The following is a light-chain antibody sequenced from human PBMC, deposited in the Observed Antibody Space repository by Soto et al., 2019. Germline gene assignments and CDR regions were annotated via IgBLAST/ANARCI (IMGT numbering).Light chain of an antibody. V-gene: IGKV1-27*01. CDR3: QKYNSALWT. CDR2: AAS. J-gene: IGKJ1*01. CDR1: QDISNS. Sequence: DIQMTQSPSSLSASVGDRVTITCRASQDISNSLTWYQQKPGKVPKLLIYAASTLHLGVPSRFSGSGSGTEFTLTISSLQPEDVATYYCQKYNSALWTFGQGTKVEIK.